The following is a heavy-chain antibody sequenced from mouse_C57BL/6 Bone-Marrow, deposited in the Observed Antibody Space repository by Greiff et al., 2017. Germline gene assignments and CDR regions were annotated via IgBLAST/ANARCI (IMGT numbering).Heavy chain of an antibody. J-gene: IGHJ3*01. CDR1: GYTFTSYW. CDR2: IDPSDSYT. V-gene: IGHV1-50*01. Sequence: QVQLQQPGAELVKPGASVKLSCKASGYTFTSYWMQWVKQRPGQGLEWIGGIDPSDSYTNYNQKFKGKATLTVDTSSSTAYMQLSSLTSEDSAVYYCAREKGNYDYDFAYWGQGTLVTVSA. D-gene: IGHD2-4*01. CDR3: AREKGNYDYDFAY.